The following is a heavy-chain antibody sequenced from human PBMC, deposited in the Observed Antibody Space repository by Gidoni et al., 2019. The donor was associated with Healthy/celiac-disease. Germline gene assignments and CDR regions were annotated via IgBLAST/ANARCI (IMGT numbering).Heavy chain of an antibody. Sequence: QITLKESGPTLVIPTQTLTLTCTFSGFSLSTSGVGVGWIRQPPGKALEWLALIYWNDDKRYSPSLKSRLTITKDTSKNQVVLTMTNMDPVDTATYYCAHKDYYGSGSYYNDGFHDAFDIWGQGTMVTVSS. V-gene: IGHV2-5*01. CDR1: GFSLSTSGVG. J-gene: IGHJ3*02. CDR2: IYWNDDK. D-gene: IGHD3-10*01. CDR3: AHKDYYGSGSYYNDGFHDAFDI.